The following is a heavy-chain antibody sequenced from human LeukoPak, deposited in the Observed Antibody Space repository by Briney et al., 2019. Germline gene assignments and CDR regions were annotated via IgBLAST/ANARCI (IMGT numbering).Heavy chain of an antibody. Sequence: GGSLRLSCAASGFTFSSYSMNWVRQAPGKGLEWVSYISSSSSTIYYADSVKGRFTISRDNAKNSLYLQMNSLRAEDTAVYYCARESGRVSRLHYGMDVWGQGTTVTVSS. CDR3: ARESGRVSRLHYGMDV. J-gene: IGHJ6*02. CDR1: GFTFSSYS. D-gene: IGHD6-6*01. V-gene: IGHV3-48*04. CDR2: ISSSSSTI.